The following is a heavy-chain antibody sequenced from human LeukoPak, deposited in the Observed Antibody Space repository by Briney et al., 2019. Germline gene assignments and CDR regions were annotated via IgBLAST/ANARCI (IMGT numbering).Heavy chain of an antibody. CDR2: IYYSGST. CDR1: GGSISSYY. J-gene: IGHJ4*02. CDR3: ARGGSSGSSMNRLDY. D-gene: IGHD6-19*01. Sequence: PSETLSLTCTVSGGSISSYYWSWIRQPPGKGLEWIGYIYYSGSTNYNPSLKSRVTISVDTSKNQFSLKLSSVTAADTAVYYCARGGSSGSSMNRLDYWGQGTLVTVSS. V-gene: IGHV4-59*01.